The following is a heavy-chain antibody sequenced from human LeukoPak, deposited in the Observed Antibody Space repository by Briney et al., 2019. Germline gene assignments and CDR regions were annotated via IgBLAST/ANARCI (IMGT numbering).Heavy chain of an antibody. D-gene: IGHD7-27*01. CDR3: AKLGRVRTDGLDY. CDR2: ISWNSGSI. V-gene: IGHV3-9*01. CDR1: GFTFDDYA. J-gene: IGHJ4*02. Sequence: GGSLRLSCAASGFTFDDYAMHWVRQAPGKGLEWVSGISWNSGSIGYADSVKGRFTISRDNAKNSLYLQMSSLRAEDTALYYCAKLGRVRTDGLDYWGQGTLVTVSS.